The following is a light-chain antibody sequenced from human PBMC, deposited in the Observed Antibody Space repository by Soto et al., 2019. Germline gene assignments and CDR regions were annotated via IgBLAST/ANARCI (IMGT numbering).Light chain of an antibody. J-gene: IGLJ2*01. Sequence: QSVLTQPASVSGSPGQSITISCTGTTSDVGGYDYVSWYQLHPGKAPKLLIFNVNKRPSGVSHRFSGSKSGSTASLTISGLQIEDEADYYCSSYARFDSTLVLFGGGTKLTVL. V-gene: IGLV2-14*03. CDR3: SSYARFDSTLVL. CDR1: TSDVGGYDY. CDR2: NVN.